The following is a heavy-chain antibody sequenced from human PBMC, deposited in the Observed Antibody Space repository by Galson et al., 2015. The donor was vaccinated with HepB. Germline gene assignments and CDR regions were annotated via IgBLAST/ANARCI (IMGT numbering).Heavy chain of an antibody. CDR3: ARGALIVVVDATPNNWFDP. Sequence: SVKVSCKASGYTFSRYSITWVRQAPGQGLEWMGWISPYNHYTDYAQKLQGRVTMTTDTSTSTAYMELRSLRSDDTAVYYCARGALIVVVDATPNNWFDPWGQGTLVTVSS. J-gene: IGHJ5*02. D-gene: IGHD2-15*01. V-gene: IGHV1-18*01. CDR1: GYTFSRYS. CDR2: ISPYNHYT.